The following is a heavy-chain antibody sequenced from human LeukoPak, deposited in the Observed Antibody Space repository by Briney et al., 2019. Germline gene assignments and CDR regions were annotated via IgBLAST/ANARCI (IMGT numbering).Heavy chain of an antibody. CDR3: AKDSSSGSYYVPDY. Sequence: PGGSLRLSCAASGFTFSSYGMHWVRQAPGKGLESVAFIRYDGTNKYYADSVKGRFTISRDNSKNTLYLQMNSLRAEDAAMYYCAKDSSSGSYYVPDYWGQGTLVTVSS. CDR2: IRYDGTNK. V-gene: IGHV3-30*02. D-gene: IGHD1-26*01. J-gene: IGHJ4*02. CDR1: GFTFSSYG.